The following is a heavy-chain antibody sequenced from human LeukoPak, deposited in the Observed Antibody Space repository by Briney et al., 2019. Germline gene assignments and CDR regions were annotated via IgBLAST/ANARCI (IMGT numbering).Heavy chain of an antibody. CDR3: ARDQGRGSGWYPPTDHFDY. CDR1: GFTFSSYA. J-gene: IGHJ4*02. Sequence: AGGSLKLSCAASGFTFSSYAMHWVRQAPGKGLEWVAVISYDGSNKYYADSVKGRFTISRDNAKNSLYLQMNSLRAEDTAVYYCARDQGRGSGWYPPTDHFDYWGQGTLVTVSS. V-gene: IGHV3-30-3*01. CDR2: ISYDGSNK. D-gene: IGHD6-19*01.